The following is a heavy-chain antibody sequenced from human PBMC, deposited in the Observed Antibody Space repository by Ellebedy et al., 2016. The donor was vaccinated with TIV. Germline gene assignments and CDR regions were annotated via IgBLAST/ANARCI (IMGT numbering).Heavy chain of an antibody. J-gene: IGHJ5*02. CDR2: VSYHGGDE. CDR1: GFIFRSYA. D-gene: IGHD3-10*01. Sequence: GESLKISCAATGFIFRSYAMHWVRQAPGKGLEWVAVVSYHGGDEYYADSVKGRFTISSDNSENTLYLRMNSLRVEDTAVYYCARDRLTHGFMVRAKSWFDPWGQGTLVTVSS. V-gene: IGHV3-30*01. CDR3: ARDRLTHGFMVRAKSWFDP.